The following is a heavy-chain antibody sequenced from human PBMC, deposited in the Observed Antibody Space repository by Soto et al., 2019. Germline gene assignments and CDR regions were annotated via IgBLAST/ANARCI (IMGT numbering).Heavy chain of an antibody. Sequence: SETLSLTCTVSGGSISTYYWSWIRQPPGKGLEWIGYIYYSGSTNYNPSLKSRVTISVDTSKNQLSLKLSSVTAADTAVYYCARGDYGSGSYYKGGYYGMDVWGQGTTVTVS. J-gene: IGHJ6*02. CDR2: IYYSGST. CDR3: ARGDYGSGSYYKGGYYGMDV. CDR1: GGSISTYY. V-gene: IGHV4-59*01. D-gene: IGHD3-10*01.